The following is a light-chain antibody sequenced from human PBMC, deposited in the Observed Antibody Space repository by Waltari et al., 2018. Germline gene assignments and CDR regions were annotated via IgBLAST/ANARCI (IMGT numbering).Light chain of an antibody. J-gene: IGLJ1*01. V-gene: IGLV3-1*01. Sequence: SYELTQPPSVSVSPGQTASIPCSGDKLGDKYVCWYQQRPGQSPVLVIYEDTKRPSGIPERFSGSNSGNTATLTITDTQAMDEADYYCQAWDSSGVFGSGTKVTVL. CDR3: QAWDSSGV. CDR2: EDT. CDR1: KLGDKY.